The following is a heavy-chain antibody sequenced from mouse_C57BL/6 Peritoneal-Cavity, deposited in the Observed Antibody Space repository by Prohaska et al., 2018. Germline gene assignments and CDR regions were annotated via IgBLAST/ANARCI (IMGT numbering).Heavy chain of an antibody. CDR1: TFTSYW. V-gene: IGHV1-53*01. J-gene: IGHJ1*03. CDR3: ARSTTVVATDWYFDV. D-gene: IGHD1-1*01. CDR2: IIPSNGGT. Sequence: TFTSYWMHWVKQRPGHGLEWIGNIIPSNGGTNYNEKFKSKATLTVDKSSSTAYMQLSSLTSEDSAVYYCARSTTVVATDWYFDVWGTGTTVNV.